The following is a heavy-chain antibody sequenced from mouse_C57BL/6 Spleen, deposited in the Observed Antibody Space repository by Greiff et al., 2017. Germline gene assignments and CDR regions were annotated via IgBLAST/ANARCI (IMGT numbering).Heavy chain of an antibody. V-gene: IGHV7-3*01. D-gene: IGHD1-1*01. CDR2: IRNKANGYTT. J-gene: IGHJ2*01. Sequence: EVLLMESGGGLVQPGGSLSLSCAASGFTFTDYYMSWVRQPPGKALEWLGFIRNKANGYTTAYSASVKGRFTISRDNSQSILYLQMNALRAEDSATYYCARFDYYGPYFDYWGQGTTLTVSS. CDR3: ARFDYYGPYFDY. CDR1: GFTFTDYY.